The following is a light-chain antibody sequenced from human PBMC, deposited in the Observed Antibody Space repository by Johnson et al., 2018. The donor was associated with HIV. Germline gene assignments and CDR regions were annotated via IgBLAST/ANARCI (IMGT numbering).Light chain of an antibody. V-gene: IGLV1-51*02. J-gene: IGLJ1*01. Sequence: QSVLTQPPSVSAAPGQKVTISCSGSSSDMGNYAVSWYQQLPGTAPKLLIYEKNKRPSGIPDRFSASKSGPSATLVIPGLQTGDEAAYYCGAWDSSLSAHFVFGTGTKVTVL. CDR2: EKN. CDR3: GAWDSSLSAHFV. CDR1: SSDMGNYA.